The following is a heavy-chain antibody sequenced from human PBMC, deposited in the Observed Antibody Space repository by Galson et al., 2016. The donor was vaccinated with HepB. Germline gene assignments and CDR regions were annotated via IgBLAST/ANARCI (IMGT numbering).Heavy chain of an antibody. CDR2: ISPSGTTA. Sequence: SLRLSCAASGFSFSAYAMGWVRQAPGKGLEWVSSISPSGTTAFYADSVKGRFPFSRDNSTNTLSLQMNSLRGDDTAIYYWAREVWWSFDSGGLETLVPFSS. D-gene: IGHD2-8*02. CDR3: AREVWWSFDS. V-gene: IGHV3-23*01. CDR1: GFSFSAYA. J-gene: IGHJ4*02.